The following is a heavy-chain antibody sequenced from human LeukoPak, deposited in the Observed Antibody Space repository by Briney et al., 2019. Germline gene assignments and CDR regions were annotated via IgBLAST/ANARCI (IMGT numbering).Heavy chain of an antibody. CDR1: GYTFTGYY. Sequence: ASVKVSCKASGYTFTGYYMHWVRQAPGQGLEWMGWINPNSGGTNYAQKFQGRVTMTRDTFISTAYMELSRLRSDDTAVYYCAKDAEIEYRSSSDYWGQGTLVTVSS. V-gene: IGHV1-2*02. J-gene: IGHJ4*02. D-gene: IGHD6-6*01. CDR3: AKDAEIEYRSSSDY. CDR2: INPNSGGT.